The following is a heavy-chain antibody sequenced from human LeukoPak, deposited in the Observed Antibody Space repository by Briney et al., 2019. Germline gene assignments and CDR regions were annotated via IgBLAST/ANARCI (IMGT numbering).Heavy chain of an antibody. CDR1: GYTFTGYY. Sequence: ASVKVSCKASGYTFTGYYMHWVRQAPGQELEWMGWINPNSGGTNYAQKFQGRVTMTRDTSISTAYMELSRLRSDDTAVYYCARDQKGEFHFDYWGQGTLVTVSS. D-gene: IGHD3-16*01. CDR2: INPNSGGT. V-gene: IGHV1-2*02. CDR3: ARDQKGEFHFDY. J-gene: IGHJ4*02.